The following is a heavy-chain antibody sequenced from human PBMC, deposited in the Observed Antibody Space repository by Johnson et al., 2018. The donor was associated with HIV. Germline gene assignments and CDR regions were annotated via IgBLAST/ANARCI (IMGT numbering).Heavy chain of an antibody. CDR2: IKSETDGGTT. J-gene: IGHJ3*02. V-gene: IGHV3-15*01. CDR3: TTIYYYFTYAFDI. CDR1: GFTFSNAW. D-gene: IGHD3-22*01. Sequence: VQLVESGGGLVKPGGSLRLSCAASGFTFSNAWMSWVRQAPGKGLEWVGRIKSETDGGTTDYAAPVKGRFTISRDDSKNTLYVQMNSLKTEDTAVYYCTTIYYYFTYAFDIWGQGTMVTVSS.